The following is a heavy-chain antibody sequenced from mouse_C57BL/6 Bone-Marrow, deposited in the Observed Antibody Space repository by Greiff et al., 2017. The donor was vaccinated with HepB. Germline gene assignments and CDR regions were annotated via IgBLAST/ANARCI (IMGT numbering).Heavy chain of an antibody. J-gene: IGHJ4*01. D-gene: IGHD1-1*01. CDR2: IDPNSGGT. V-gene: IGHV1-72*01. CDR3: ARETTVVDYYAMDY. CDR1: GYTFTSYW. Sequence: QVQLQQPGAELVKPGASVKLSCKASGYTFTSYWMHWVKHRPGRGLEWIGRIDPNSGGTKYNEKFKSKATLTVDKPSSTAYMQLSSLTSEDSAVYYCARETTVVDYYAMDYWGQGTSVTVSS.